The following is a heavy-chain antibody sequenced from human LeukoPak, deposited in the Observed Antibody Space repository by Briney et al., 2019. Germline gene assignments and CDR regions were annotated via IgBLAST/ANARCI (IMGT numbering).Heavy chain of an antibody. CDR3: ARDFDSSGRIDY. D-gene: IGHD3-22*01. CDR1: GFTFSSYS. V-gene: IGHV3-21*01. J-gene: IGHJ4*02. Sequence: GGSLRLSCAASGFTFSSYSMNWVRQAPGKGLEWVSSISSSSSYIYYADSVKGRFTISRDNAKNSLSLHLNSLRAEDTAVYYCARDFDSSGRIDYWGQGTLVTVSS. CDR2: ISSSSSYI.